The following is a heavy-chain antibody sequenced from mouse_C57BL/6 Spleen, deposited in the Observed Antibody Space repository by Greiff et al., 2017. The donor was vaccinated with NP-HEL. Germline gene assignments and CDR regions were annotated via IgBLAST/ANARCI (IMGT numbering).Heavy chain of an antibody. CDR3: ARRGAVGALDY. J-gene: IGHJ4*01. V-gene: IGHV1-80*01. Sequence: QVQLQQSGAELVKPGASVKISCKASGYAFSSYWMNWVKQRPGKGLEWIGQIYPGDGDTNYNGKFKGKATLTADKSSSTAYMQLSSLTSEDSAVYFCARRGAVGALDYWGQGTSVTVSS. CDR2: IYPGDGDT. CDR1: GYAFSSYW. D-gene: IGHD1-1*01.